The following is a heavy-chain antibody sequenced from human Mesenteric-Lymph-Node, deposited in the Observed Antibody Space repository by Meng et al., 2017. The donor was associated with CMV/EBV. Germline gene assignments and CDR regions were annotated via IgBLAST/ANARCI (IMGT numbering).Heavy chain of an antibody. CDR1: GFTFSNYE. J-gene: IGHJ4*02. V-gene: IGHV3-53*01. Sequence: GGSLRLSCAASGFTFSNYEMNWVRQAPGKGLEWVSVMYSGGSRYYADSVKGRFTISRDNSKNMLYLQMNSLKTEDTAVYYCTPGGTSVYWGQGTLVTVSS. D-gene: IGHD6-25*01. CDR2: MYSGGSR. CDR3: TPGGTSVY.